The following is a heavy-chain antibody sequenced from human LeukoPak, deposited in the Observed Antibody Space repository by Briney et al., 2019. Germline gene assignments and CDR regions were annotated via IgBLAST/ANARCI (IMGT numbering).Heavy chain of an antibody. CDR3: AKYSSGWYLDY. Sequence: PSETLSLTCTVSGGSISSSSYYWGWIRQPAGKGLEWIGRIDISGTTNYNPSLKSRVTMSVDTSKNQFSLILSSVTAADTAVYYCAKYSSGWYLDYWGQGTLVTVSS. V-gene: IGHV4-61*02. CDR2: IDISGTT. CDR1: GGSISSSSYY. D-gene: IGHD6-19*01. J-gene: IGHJ4*02.